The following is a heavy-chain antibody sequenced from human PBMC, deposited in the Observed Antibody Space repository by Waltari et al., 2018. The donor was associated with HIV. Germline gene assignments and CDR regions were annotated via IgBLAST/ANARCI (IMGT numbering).Heavy chain of an antibody. J-gene: IGHJ4*02. CDR1: GSTFLHFV. CDR3: ARGPSVGGGGVDY. CDR2: INTYGSHT. Sequence: QVQLVQSGADGKRPGASVKISCATSGSTFLHFVVSWGRQVPGQGLEWIGWINTYGSHTKYPKKFLGRVTQTVDTPTGTAYMKLDNLTEDDTAVYFCARGPSVGGGGVDYWGQGTRVTVSS. V-gene: IGHV1-18*01. D-gene: IGHD2-8*02.